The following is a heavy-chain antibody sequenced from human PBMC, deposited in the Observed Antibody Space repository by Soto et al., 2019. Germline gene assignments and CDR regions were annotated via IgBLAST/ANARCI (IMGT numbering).Heavy chain of an antibody. V-gene: IGHV3-21*01. CDR2: ISSSSSYI. CDR1: GFTFSSYS. Sequence: PGGSLRLSCAASGFTFSSYSMNWVRQVPGKGLEWVSSISSSSSYIYYADSVKGRFTISRDNAKNSLYLQMNSLRAEDTAVYYCAREVYATTDDAFDIWGQGTMVTVSS. CDR3: AREVYATTDDAFDI. D-gene: IGHD2-8*01. J-gene: IGHJ3*02.